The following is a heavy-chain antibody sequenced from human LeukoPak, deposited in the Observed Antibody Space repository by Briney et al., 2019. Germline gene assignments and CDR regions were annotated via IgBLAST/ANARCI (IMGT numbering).Heavy chain of an antibody. D-gene: IGHD5-12*01. CDR3: AKDTGRWLRGGYFDY. J-gene: IGHJ4*02. Sequence: GGSLRLSCAASGFPFSSYGMHWVRQAPGKGLEWVAFIRYDGSNKYYADSVKGRFTISRDNSKNTLYLQMNSLRAEDTAVYYCAKDTGRWLRGGYFDYWGQGTLVTVSS. V-gene: IGHV3-30*02. CDR1: GFPFSSYG. CDR2: IRYDGSNK.